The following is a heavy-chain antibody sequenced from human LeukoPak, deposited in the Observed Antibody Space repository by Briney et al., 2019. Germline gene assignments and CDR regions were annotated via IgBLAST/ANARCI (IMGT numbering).Heavy chain of an antibody. J-gene: IGHJ4*02. CDR2: MNPDSGYT. CDR1: GYTFTGHN. CDR3: AREYSAHDY. D-gene: IGHD5-12*01. V-gene: IGHV1-2*02. Sequence: GASVKVPCKASGYTFTGHNIHWVRQAPGQGLEWMGWMNPDSGYTSCAQKLQGRVTMARDTSITTAYMELNRLISDDTAVYFCAREYSAHDYWGQGTLVTISS.